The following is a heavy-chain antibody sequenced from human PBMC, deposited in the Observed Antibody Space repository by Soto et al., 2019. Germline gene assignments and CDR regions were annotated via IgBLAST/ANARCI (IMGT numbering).Heavy chain of an antibody. J-gene: IGHJ4*02. CDR3: AKKYHYDSGTYLYHFDY. Sequence: EVQLLESGGGLVQPGGSLRLSCAASGFTFNNYAMSWVRRAPGKGLEWVSTVGWSGSSTYYADSVKGRFTISRDNSTYTLYLQMSRLRAEDTAVYYCAKKYHYDSGTYLYHFDYWGQGTLVIVSS. CDR2: VGWSGSST. V-gene: IGHV3-23*01. CDR1: GFTFNNYA. D-gene: IGHD3-10*01.